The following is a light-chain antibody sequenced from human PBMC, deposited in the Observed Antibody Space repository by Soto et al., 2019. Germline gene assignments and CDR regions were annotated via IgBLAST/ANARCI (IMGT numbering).Light chain of an antibody. CDR1: DTDVGGFNY. CDR3: CSYAGTYTEV. Sequence: LTQPPSASGSPGQSVTISCTGTDTDVGGFNYVSWYQQFAGKAPKLLIYDVNKRPSGVPDRFSGSKSDNTASLTISGLQAEDEGEYYCCSYAGTYTEVFGTGTKVTVL. V-gene: IGLV2-11*01. CDR2: DVN. J-gene: IGLJ1*01.